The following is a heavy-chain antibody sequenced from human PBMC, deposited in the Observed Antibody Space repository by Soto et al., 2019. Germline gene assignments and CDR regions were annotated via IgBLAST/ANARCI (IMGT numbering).Heavy chain of an antibody. Sequence: EALSLPFTVSGGSMSSYVWGWIRQPPGKGLEWIGYIYYSGSTNYNPSLKSRVTISVDTSKNQFSLKLSSVTAADTAVYYCARGGYGYFDNWGQGTLVTVSS. CDR3: ARGGYGYFDN. V-gene: IGHV4-59*01. J-gene: IGHJ4*02. CDR1: GGSMSSYV. CDR2: IYYSGST. D-gene: IGHD5-18*01.